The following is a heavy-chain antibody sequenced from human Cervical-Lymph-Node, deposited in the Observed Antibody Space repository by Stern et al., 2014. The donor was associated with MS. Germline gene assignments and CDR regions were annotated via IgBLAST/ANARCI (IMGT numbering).Heavy chain of an antibody. Sequence: QVQLVQSGAEVKKPGSSVKVSCKASGGTFSSYAISWVRQAPGQGLEWMGGIIPIFGTTNYAPQFQGRVTITEDDSTSNASMETSSLRSEDTAVYYCARGELKEGLVRGMDVWGQGTTVTVSS. J-gene: IGHJ6*02. D-gene: IGHD1-26*01. CDR1: GGTFSSYA. CDR3: ARGELKEGLVRGMDV. CDR2: IIPIFGTT. V-gene: IGHV1-69*01.